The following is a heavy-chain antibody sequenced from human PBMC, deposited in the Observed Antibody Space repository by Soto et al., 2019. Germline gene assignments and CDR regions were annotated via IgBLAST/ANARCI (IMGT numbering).Heavy chain of an antibody. Sequence: QVQLVESGGGVVQPGRSLRLSCAASGFTFSSYGMHWVRQAPGKGLEWVAVISYDGSNKYYADSVKGRFTIPRDNSKNTLYLQMNSLRAEDTAVYYCAKVQEWELGGYYYYGMDVWGQGTTVTVSS. V-gene: IGHV3-30*18. CDR3: AKVQEWELGGYYYYGMDV. D-gene: IGHD1-26*01. CDR2: ISYDGSNK. J-gene: IGHJ6*02. CDR1: GFTFSSYG.